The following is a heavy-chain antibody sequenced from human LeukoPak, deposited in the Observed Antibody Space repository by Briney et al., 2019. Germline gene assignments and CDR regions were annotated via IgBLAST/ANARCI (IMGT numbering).Heavy chain of an antibody. CDR3: AVKPGYAGSWGTFDS. D-gene: IGHD1-26*01. J-gene: IGHJ4*02. Sequence: GESLKISCKASGYWFTNYWIGWVRQMAGKGLEWMGSIYPGDSDTRYSPSFQGQVTISADKSISTAYLQWSSLKASDTAMYYCAVKPGYAGSWGTFDSWGQGTLVTVSS. V-gene: IGHV5-51*01. CDR2: IYPGDSDT. CDR1: GYWFTNYW.